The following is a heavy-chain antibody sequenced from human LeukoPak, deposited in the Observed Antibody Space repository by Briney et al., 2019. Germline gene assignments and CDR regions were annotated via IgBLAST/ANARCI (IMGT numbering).Heavy chain of an antibody. V-gene: IGHV3-21*01. Sequence: GGSLRLSCAASGFTFSSYSMNWVRQAPGKGLEWVSSISSSSSYIYYADSVKGRFTISRDNAKNSLYLQMNNLRAEDTAVYYCARDPYYYDSSGYYYVQASDIWGQGTMVTVSS. CDR3: ARDPYYYDSSGYYYVQASDI. J-gene: IGHJ3*02. CDR2: ISSSSSYI. CDR1: GFTFSSYS. D-gene: IGHD3-22*01.